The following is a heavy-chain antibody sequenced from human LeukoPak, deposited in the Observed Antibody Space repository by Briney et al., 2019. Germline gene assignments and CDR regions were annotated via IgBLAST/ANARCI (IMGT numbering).Heavy chain of an antibody. Sequence: GGSLRLSCAASGFTFSSYGMHWVRQAPGKGLEWVAVISYDGSNKYYADSVKGRFTISRDNSKNTLYLQMNSLRAEDTAVYYCAKDYYDSSGQRGAFDIWGQRTMVTVSS. J-gene: IGHJ3*02. D-gene: IGHD3-22*01. CDR2: ISYDGSNK. CDR1: GFTFSSYG. CDR3: AKDYYDSSGQRGAFDI. V-gene: IGHV3-30*18.